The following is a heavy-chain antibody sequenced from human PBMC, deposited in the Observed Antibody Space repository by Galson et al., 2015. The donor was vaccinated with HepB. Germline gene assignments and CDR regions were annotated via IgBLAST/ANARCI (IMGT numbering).Heavy chain of an antibody. CDR1: GFTFSNAW. D-gene: IGHD3-9*01. CDR3: SGHYDILTGTIDY. Sequence: SLRLSCAASGFTFSNAWMSWVRQAPGKGLEWVGRIKSKTDGGTTDYAAPVKGRFTISRDDSKNTLYLQMNSLKTEDTAVYYCSGHYDILTGTIDYWGQGTLVTVSS. CDR2: IKSKTDGGTT. J-gene: IGHJ4*02. V-gene: IGHV3-15*01.